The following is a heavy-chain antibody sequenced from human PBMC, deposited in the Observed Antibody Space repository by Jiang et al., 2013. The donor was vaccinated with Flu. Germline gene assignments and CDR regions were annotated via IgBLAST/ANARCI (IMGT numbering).Heavy chain of an antibody. Sequence: GPGLVKSSQTLSLTCAVSGASLKTGDFYWTWIRQSPGKGLECIGYIYYSDNTYYYYNPSLKSRLTISVDTSKNQFSLGLTSVTAADTAMYYCAGATSVTMWAFDIWGQGTKGHRLF. V-gene: IGHV4-30-4*01. CDR1: GASLKTGDFY. CDR3: AGATSVTMWAFDI. J-gene: IGHJ3*02. CDR2: IYYSDNTYY. D-gene: IGHD3-10*02.